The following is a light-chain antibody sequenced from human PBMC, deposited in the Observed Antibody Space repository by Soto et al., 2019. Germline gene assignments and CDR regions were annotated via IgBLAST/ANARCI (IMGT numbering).Light chain of an antibody. CDR1: QSISSSY. CDR3: QQYGSSSWT. V-gene: IGKV3-20*01. J-gene: IGKJ1*01. Sequence: EIVLTQSPGTLSLSPGKRATLSCRASQSISSSYLAWYQQRPGQAPRLLIYCASSRATRIPDRFSGSGYGTEFTLTISRLEPEDFAVYYCQQYGSSSWTFGQGTKVDIK. CDR2: CAS.